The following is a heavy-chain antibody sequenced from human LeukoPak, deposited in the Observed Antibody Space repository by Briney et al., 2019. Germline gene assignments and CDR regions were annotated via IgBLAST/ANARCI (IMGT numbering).Heavy chain of an antibody. Sequence: PSVTLSLTCTVSGGSISSYYWSWIRQPPGKGLEWIGYIYYSGSTNYNPSLKSRVTISVDTSKNQFSLKLSSVTAADTAVYYCARGSGWYPFDYWGQGTLVTVSS. CDR1: GGSISSYY. CDR3: ARGSGWYPFDY. CDR2: IYYSGST. D-gene: IGHD6-19*01. J-gene: IGHJ4*02. V-gene: IGHV4-59*01.